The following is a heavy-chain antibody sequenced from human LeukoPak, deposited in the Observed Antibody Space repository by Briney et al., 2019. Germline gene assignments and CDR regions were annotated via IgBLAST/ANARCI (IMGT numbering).Heavy chain of an antibody. CDR3: ARDTSSIVGPRFDY. CDR1: GFTFSNYW. J-gene: IGHJ4*02. V-gene: IGHV3-7*01. Sequence: GGSLRLSCAASGFTFSNYWMSWVRQAPGKGLEWVAIIKQDGSEQYYVDSVEGRFTISRDNAENSLYLQMNGLRAEDTAVYYCARDTSSIVGPRFDYWGQGTLVTVSS. D-gene: IGHD1-26*01. CDR2: IKQDGSEQ.